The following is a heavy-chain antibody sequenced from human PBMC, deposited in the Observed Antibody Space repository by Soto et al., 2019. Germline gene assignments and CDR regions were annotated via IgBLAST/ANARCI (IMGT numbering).Heavy chain of an antibody. CDR2: IYYSGNT. CDR3: GGDRGGGVGATSWYFDL. Sequence: QVQLQESGPGLVKPSETLSLTCTVSGGSVSSGSYYWSWIRQPPGKGLEWIGYIYYSGNTNYNPSRTGPATLSVDTSESRFALGVRCVAAAGAGVYCGGGDRGGGVGATSWYFDLWGRGTLVTVSS. V-gene: IGHV4-61*01. D-gene: IGHD1-26*01. CDR1: GGSVSSGSYY. J-gene: IGHJ2*01.